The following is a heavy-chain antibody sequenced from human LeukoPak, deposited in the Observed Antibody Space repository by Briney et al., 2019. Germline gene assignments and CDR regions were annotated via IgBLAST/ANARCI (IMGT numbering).Heavy chain of an antibody. Sequence: SETLSLTCTVSGGSIRSGDYYWSWIRQPPGKGLEWIGYSYFSGSTYYNPSLKSRVTISVDTSKNQFSLKLSSVTAADTAVYYCARQGHLGSGFDYWGQGTLVTVSS. CDR2: SYFSGST. J-gene: IGHJ4*02. V-gene: IGHV4-30-4*01. D-gene: IGHD2-15*01. CDR3: ARQGHLGSGFDY. CDR1: GGSIRSGDYY.